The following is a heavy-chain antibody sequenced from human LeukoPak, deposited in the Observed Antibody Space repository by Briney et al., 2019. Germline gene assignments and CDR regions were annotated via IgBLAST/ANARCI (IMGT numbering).Heavy chain of an antibody. Sequence: ASVKVSCKASGYTFTSYAMNWVRQAPGQGLDWMGWINTNTGNPTYAQGFTGRFVFSLDTSVSTAYLQISSLKAEDTAVYYCARDIWFGELLRIDYWGQGTLVTVSS. V-gene: IGHV7-4-1*02. D-gene: IGHD3-10*01. CDR1: GYTFTSYA. CDR2: INTNTGNP. J-gene: IGHJ4*02. CDR3: ARDIWFGELLRIDY.